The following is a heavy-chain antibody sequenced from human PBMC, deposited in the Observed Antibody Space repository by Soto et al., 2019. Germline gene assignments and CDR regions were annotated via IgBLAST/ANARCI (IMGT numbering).Heavy chain of an antibody. CDR1: GFTFSSYS. V-gene: IGHV3-21*01. CDR3: ARGYRISGSTRLGYYYYGMDV. Sequence: EVLLVESGGGLVKPGGSLRLSCAASGFTFSSYSMNWVRQAPGKGLEWVSSISYSSSDIYFADSVKGRFTMSRVNAENSLFLQMNSLRVEDTAVYYCARGYRISGSTRLGYYYYGMDVWGQGTTVTVSS. CDR2: ISYSSSDI. J-gene: IGHJ6*02. D-gene: IGHD1-7*01.